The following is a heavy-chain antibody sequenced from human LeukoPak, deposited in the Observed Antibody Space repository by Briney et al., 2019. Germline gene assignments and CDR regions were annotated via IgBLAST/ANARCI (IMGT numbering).Heavy chain of an antibody. Sequence: GGSLRLSCAASGFTFSDYGMHWVRQAPGKGLEWVAVISYDGSNKYYADSVKGRFTISRDNSKNTLYLQMNSLRAEDTAVYYCAKGPGGGNWFDPWGQGTLVTVSS. CDR3: AKGPGGGNWFDP. V-gene: IGHV3-30*18. CDR2: ISYDGSNK. D-gene: IGHD3-16*01. CDR1: GFTFSDYG. J-gene: IGHJ5*02.